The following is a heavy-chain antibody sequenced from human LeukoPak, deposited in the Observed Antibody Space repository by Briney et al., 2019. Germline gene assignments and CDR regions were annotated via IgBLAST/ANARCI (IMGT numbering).Heavy chain of an antibody. CDR1: GFTFSSYG. J-gene: IGHJ4*02. D-gene: IGHD2-2*01. CDR3: AKGGDIVVVPAAFFDY. CDR2: IRYDGSNK. Sequence: PGGSLRLSCAASGFTFSSYGMHWVRQAPGKGLEWVAFIRYDGSNKYYADSVKGRFTISRDNSKNTLYLQMNSLRAEDTAVYYCAKGGDIVVVPAAFFDYWGQGTLVTVSS. V-gene: IGHV3-30*02.